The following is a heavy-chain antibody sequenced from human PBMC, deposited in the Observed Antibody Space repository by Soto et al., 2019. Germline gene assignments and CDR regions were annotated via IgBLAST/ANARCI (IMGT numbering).Heavy chain of an antibody. CDR1: GGSISSYY. V-gene: IGHV4-59*05. CDR3: RRLEGLATISYYFDY. Sequence: PSETLSLTCTVSGGSISSYYCSWIRQPQGQGLEWIGSVYYSGSTYYNPSLESRVTISVDKSKNQFSLKLVSLSAADTAVYYCRRLEGLATISYYFDYWGQGALVTVSS. D-gene: IGHD1-1*01. CDR2: VYYSGST. J-gene: IGHJ4*02.